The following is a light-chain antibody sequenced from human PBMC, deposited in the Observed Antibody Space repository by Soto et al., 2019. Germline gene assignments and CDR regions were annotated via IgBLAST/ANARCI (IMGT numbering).Light chain of an antibody. Sequence: QSALTQPASVSGSPGQSITISCTGTNSDIASYNRVSWYQQYPGEAPKLLTYEGTKRPSGVSLRFSASKYGNTASLTISALQPEDEADYYCCSYAGRSTYVFGTGTKVTVL. V-gene: IGLV2-23*01. CDR1: NSDIASYNR. CDR3: CSYAGRSTYV. J-gene: IGLJ1*01. CDR2: EGT.